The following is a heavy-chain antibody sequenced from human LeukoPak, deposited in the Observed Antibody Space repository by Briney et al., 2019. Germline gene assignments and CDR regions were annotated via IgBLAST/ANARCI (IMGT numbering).Heavy chain of an antibody. CDR3: ARLTSSEVRAFDI. CDR2: IHYSGST. V-gene: IGHV4-59*08. Sequence: KPSETLSLTCTVSGGSISSKYWSWMRQPPGKGLEWIGYIHYSGSTNYNPSLKSRVTISVDTSKNQFSLKLSSVTAADTAVYYCARLTSSEVRAFDIWGQGTMVTVSS. J-gene: IGHJ3*02. CDR1: GGSISSKY. D-gene: IGHD2-2*01.